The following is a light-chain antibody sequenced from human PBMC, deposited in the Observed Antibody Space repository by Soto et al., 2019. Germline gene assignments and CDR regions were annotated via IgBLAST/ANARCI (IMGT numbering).Light chain of an antibody. Sequence: ILLTQSPATLSLSPGERATLSCRASQSVSSYLAWYQQKPGQAPRLLIYDASNRATGIPARFSGSGSGTDFTLTISSLEPEDFAVYYCQQRSNWPPLITFGQGTRLEIK. V-gene: IGKV3-11*01. CDR2: DAS. CDR3: QQRSNWPPLIT. CDR1: QSVSSY. J-gene: IGKJ5*01.